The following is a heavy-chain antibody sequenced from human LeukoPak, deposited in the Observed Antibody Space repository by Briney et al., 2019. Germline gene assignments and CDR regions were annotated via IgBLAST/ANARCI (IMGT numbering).Heavy chain of an antibody. D-gene: IGHD3-22*01. J-gene: IGHJ4*02. CDR1: GYTFTSYD. Sequence: ASVKVSCKASGYTFTSYDINWVRQATGQGLEWMGWMNPNSGNTGYAQKFQGRVTMTRNTSISTAYMELSSLRSEDTAVYYCARAYYYDTSRGNDYWGQGTLVTVSS. V-gene: IGHV1-8*01. CDR3: ARAYYYDTSRGNDY. CDR2: MNPNSGNT.